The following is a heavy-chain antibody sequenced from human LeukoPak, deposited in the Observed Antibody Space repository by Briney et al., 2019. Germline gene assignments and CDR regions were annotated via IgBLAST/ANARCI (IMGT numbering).Heavy chain of an antibody. CDR2: INHSGST. V-gene: IGHV4-34*01. Sequence: PSETLSLTCAVYGGSFSGYYWSWIRQPPGKGPEWIGEINHSGSTNYNPSLKSRVTISVDTSKNQFSLKLSSVTAADTAVYYCARGRCSYDYWGQGTLVTVSS. D-gene: IGHD5-18*01. CDR1: GGSFSGYY. CDR3: ARGRCSYDY. J-gene: IGHJ4*02.